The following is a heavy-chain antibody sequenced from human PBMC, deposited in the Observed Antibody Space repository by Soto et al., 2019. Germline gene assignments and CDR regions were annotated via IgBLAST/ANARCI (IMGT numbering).Heavy chain of an antibody. CDR2: IIPILGRA. D-gene: IGHD5-12*01. V-gene: IGHV1-69*02. J-gene: IGHJ3*02. CDR3: ATKWLPARAFDI. CDR1: GGTFSSYT. Sequence: ASVKVSCKASGGTFSSYTLSWVRQAPGQGLEWMGRIIPILGRADYAPKFQGRVTITADKSTSTTYMELSSLRSEDTAVYYCATKWLPARAFDIWGQGTMVTVSS.